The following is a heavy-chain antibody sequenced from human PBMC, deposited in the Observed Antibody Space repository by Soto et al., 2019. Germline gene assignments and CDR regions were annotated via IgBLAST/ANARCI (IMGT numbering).Heavy chain of an antibody. Sequence: PSETLSLTCAVSGYSISSGYYWGWIRQPPGKGLEWIGSIYHSGSTYYNPSLKSRVTISVDTSKNHFSLKLSSVTAADTAVYYCARGRPGEGAFDIWGQGTMVTVSS. D-gene: IGHD4-17*01. CDR2: IYHSGST. CDR3: ARGRPGEGAFDI. J-gene: IGHJ3*02. CDR1: GYSISSGYY. V-gene: IGHV4-38-2*01.